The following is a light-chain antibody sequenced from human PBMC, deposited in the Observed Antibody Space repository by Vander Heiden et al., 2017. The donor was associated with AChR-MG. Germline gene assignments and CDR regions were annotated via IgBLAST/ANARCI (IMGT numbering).Light chain of an antibody. CDR1: QHVSFL. Sequence: DIQLTQSPSTLSASVGDRVTIDCRASQHVSFLLNWYQQKRGEAPKLIIHSTSTLQPGVPSRFSGSGSGTDFTLTITRLQPEDSANYYWQQSYSTWTFGQGTKVDIK. CDR3: QQSYSTWT. V-gene: IGKV1-39*01. J-gene: IGKJ1*01. CDR2: STS.